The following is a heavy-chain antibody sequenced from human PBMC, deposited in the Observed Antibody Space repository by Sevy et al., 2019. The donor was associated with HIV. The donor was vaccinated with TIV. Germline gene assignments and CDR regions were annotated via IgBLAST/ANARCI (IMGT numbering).Heavy chain of an antibody. CDR3: AREGSDMVAAGTQIDY. J-gene: IGHJ4*02. Sequence: SETLSLTCTVSGDSISSANYYWTWIRQPAGKGLEWIGRIYRSGGTNYNPSLKSRVTMSIDTSKKQFSLKLTSVTAADTGVYYCAREGSDMVAAGTQIDYWGQGTLVTVSS. D-gene: IGHD6-13*01. V-gene: IGHV4-61*02. CDR1: GDSISSANYY. CDR2: IYRSGGT.